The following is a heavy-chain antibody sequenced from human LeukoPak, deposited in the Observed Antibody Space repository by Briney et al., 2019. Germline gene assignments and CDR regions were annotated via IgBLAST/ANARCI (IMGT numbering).Heavy chain of an antibody. J-gene: IGHJ6*02. Sequence: ASVKVSCKASGGTFSSYAISWVRQAPGQGLEWMGRIIPNSGDANYAQKFQGRVTMTRDTSISTAYMELSRLRSDDTAVYYCAGAGFYYYGSDVWGQGTTVTVSS. CDR2: IIPNSGDA. CDR3: AGAGFYYYGSDV. CDR1: GGTFSSYA. V-gene: IGHV1-2*02.